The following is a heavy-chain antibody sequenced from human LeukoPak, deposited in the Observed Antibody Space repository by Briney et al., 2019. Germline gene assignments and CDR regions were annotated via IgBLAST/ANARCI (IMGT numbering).Heavy chain of an antibody. J-gene: IGHJ4*02. CDR3: ARMARRYTNNWYRQYYFDY. Sequence: PSETLSLTCAVYGGSFSGYYWSWIRQPPGKGLEWIGEITQSGSTNYNPSLKGRVSMSAVASKNQFSLKLSSTTAADTAVYYCARMARRYTNNWYRQYYFDYWGQGTLVTVSS. D-gene: IGHD6-13*01. V-gene: IGHV4-34*01. CDR2: ITQSGST. CDR1: GGSFSGYY.